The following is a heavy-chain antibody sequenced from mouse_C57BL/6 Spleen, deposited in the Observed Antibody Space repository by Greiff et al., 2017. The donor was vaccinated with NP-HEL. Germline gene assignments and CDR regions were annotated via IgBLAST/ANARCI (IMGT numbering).Heavy chain of an antibody. V-gene: IGHV5-15*01. CDR1: GFTFSDYG. D-gene: IGHD2-4*01. J-gene: IGHJ4*01. CDR3: AREDYDKDAMDY. CDR2: ISNLAYSI. Sequence: EVKLMESGGGLVQPGGSLKLSCAASGFTFSDYGMAWVRQAPRKGPEWVAFISNLAYSIYYADTVTGRFTSSRENAKNTLYLEMSSLRSEDTAMYYCAREDYDKDAMDYWGQGTSVTVSS.